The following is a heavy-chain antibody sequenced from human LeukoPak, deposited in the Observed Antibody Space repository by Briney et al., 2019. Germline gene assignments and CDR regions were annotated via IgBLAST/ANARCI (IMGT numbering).Heavy chain of an antibody. CDR3: ARDRSSSGWYYFDY. CDR2: IKQDGSEK. V-gene: IGHV3-7*01. D-gene: IGHD6-19*01. J-gene: IGHJ4*02. CDR1: GFTFSSYA. Sequence: QPGGSLRLSCAASGFTFSSYAMSWVRQAPGKGLEWVANIKQDGSEKYYVDSVKGRFTISRDNAKNSLYLQMNSLRAEDTAVYYCARDRSSSGWYYFDYWGQGTLVTVSS.